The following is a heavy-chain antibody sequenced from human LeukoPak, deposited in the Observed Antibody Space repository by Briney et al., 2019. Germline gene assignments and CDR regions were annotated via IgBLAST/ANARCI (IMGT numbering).Heavy chain of an antibody. D-gene: IGHD1-26*01. J-gene: IGHJ4*02. CDR1: GFTFSSYG. CDR3: AREGGSGSYSSYFDY. Sequence: GGSLRLSCVGSGFTFSSYGMHWVRQVPGKGLEWVAVISYDETNKHYADSVKGRFTISRDNSKNTLYLQMNSLRPEDTAVYYCAREGGSGSYSSYFDYWGQGTLSPSPQ. CDR2: ISYDETNK. V-gene: IGHV3-30*03.